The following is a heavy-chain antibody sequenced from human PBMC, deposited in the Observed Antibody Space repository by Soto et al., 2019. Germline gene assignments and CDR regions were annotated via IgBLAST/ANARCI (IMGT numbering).Heavy chain of an antibody. Sequence: QVHLVESGGGVVQPGTSLRLACAASGFRFSGYGMQWVRQTPGKGLEWVGVIWYDGSKTFYADSVKGRFTISRDNSNNDLFLQMDSPRAEDTAVHLFVTDIGGGSWYSLAYWGPGSLVTVSS. V-gene: IGHV3-33*03. CDR2: IWYDGSKT. D-gene: IGHD2-15*01. J-gene: IGHJ4*02. CDR1: GFRFSGYG. CDR3: VTDIGGGSWYSLAY.